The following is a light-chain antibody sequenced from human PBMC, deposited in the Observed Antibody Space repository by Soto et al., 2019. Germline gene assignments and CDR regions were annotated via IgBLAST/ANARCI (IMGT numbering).Light chain of an antibody. CDR2: LGS. CDR1: QSLLHTNGYNY. V-gene: IGKV2-28*01. CDR3: MQALQTPPWT. Sequence: DIVMTQSPLSLPVTPGEPASISCRSSQSLLHTNGYNYLDWYLQKPGQSPQLLIYLGSNRASGVPDRFSGSGSGTDFTLEISTVEAEDVGVYYCMQALQTPPWTFGQGTKVEIK. J-gene: IGKJ1*01.